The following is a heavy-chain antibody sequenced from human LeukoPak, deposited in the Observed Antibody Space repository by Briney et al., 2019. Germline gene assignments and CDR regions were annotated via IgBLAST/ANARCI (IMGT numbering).Heavy chain of an antibody. CDR2: VSFDVNDK. V-gene: IGHV3-30-3*01. Sequence: GGSLRLSCAASGFTFNTYAMHWVRQAPGKWLEWLAVVSFDVNDKNYADSVKGRFTISRDNYKRTLYLQMNSLRTEDTAVYYCARGSFGYYNSSVGDYWGQGTLVTVSS. CDR3: ARGSFGYYNSSVGDY. D-gene: IGHD3-22*01. J-gene: IGHJ4*02. CDR1: GFTFNTYA.